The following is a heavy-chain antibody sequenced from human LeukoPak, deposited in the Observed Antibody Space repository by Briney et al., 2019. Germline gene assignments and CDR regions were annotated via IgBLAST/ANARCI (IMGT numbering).Heavy chain of an antibody. CDR3: SKGAGPPWFDP. D-gene: IGHD6-19*01. CDR2: IQSTGST. CDR1: GDSISSESYF. Sequence: SQTLSLTCTVSGDSISSESYFWSWIRQPAGKGLEWIGRIQSTGSTNYNPSLKSRVTISRDTSKNQFSLKVTSVTAADTAVYYCSKGAGPPWFDPWGQGTLVTVSS. J-gene: IGHJ5*02. V-gene: IGHV4-61*02.